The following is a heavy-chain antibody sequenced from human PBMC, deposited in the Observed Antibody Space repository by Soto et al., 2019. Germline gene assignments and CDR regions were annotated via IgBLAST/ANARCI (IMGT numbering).Heavy chain of an antibody. CDR3: ATASAGEYYYYGMDV. Sequence: QVQLVESGGGVVQPGRSLRLSCAASGFTFSSYGMHWVRQAPGKGLEWVAVISYDGSNKYYADSVKGRFTISRDNSKNTLYLQMNSLRAEDTAVYYCATASAGEYYYYGMDVWGQGTTVTVSS. D-gene: IGHD6-13*01. CDR2: ISYDGSNK. J-gene: IGHJ6*02. CDR1: GFTFSSYG. V-gene: IGHV3-30*03.